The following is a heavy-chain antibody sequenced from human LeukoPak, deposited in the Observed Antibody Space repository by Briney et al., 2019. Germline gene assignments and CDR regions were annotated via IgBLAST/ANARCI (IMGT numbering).Heavy chain of an antibody. J-gene: IGHJ5*02. D-gene: IGHD3-10*01. CDR3: ARVDYYGSGSYYNQYNWFDP. CDR1: GYTFTGYY. Sequence: ASVKVSCKASGYTFTGYYMHWVRQAPGQGLEWMGWIYPNSGGTNYAQKFQGRVTMTRDTSISTAYMELSRLRSDDTAVYYCARVDYYGSGSYYNQYNWFDPWGQGTLVTVSS. CDR2: IYPNSGGT. V-gene: IGHV1-2*02.